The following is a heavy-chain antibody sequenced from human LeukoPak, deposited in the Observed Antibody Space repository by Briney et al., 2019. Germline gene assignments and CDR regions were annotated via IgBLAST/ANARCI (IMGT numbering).Heavy chain of an antibody. CDR2: INHSGST. V-gene: IGHV4-34*01. J-gene: IGHJ4*02. Sequence: ASETLSPTCAVYGGSFSGYYWSWIRQPPGKGLEWIGEINHSGSTNYNPSLKSRVTISVDTSKNQFSLKLSSVTAADTAVYYCAGAYCGGDCYLQPPVYWGQGTLVTVSS. CDR3: AGAYCGGDCYLQPPVY. CDR1: GGSFSGYY. D-gene: IGHD2-21*02.